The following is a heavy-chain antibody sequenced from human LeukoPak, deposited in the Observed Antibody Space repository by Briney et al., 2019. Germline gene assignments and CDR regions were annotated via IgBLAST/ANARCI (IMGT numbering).Heavy chain of an antibody. J-gene: IGHJ6*03. CDR1: GYTFTGYY. V-gene: IGHV1-2*02. CDR2: INPNSGGT. D-gene: IGHD3-22*01. CDR3: ARIARGYYDSSGYNYYYYYYMDV. Sequence: ASLKVSCKASGYTFTGYYMHWVRQAPGQGPEWMGWINPNSGGTNYAQKFQGRVTMTRDTSISTAYMDLSRLRSDDTAVYYCARIARGYYDSSGYNYYYYYYMDVWGKGTTVTVSS.